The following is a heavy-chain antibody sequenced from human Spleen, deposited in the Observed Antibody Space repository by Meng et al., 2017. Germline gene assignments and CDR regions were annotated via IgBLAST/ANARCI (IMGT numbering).Heavy chain of an antibody. J-gene: IGHJ4*02. CDR1: GYTVNELS. Sequence: QVHRVQSGTEVKKPGAAGRVSCKVSGYTVNELSMHWVRQAPGQGLEWKAWLGAHPGDTSFAQKFLGRVTVTADTATATAYMELRSLRSDDTAVYYCAKGTPGRSYCDYWGLGTLVTVSS. V-gene: IGHV1-24*01. D-gene: IGHD3-10*01. CDR2: LGAHPGDT. CDR3: AKGTPGRSYCDY.